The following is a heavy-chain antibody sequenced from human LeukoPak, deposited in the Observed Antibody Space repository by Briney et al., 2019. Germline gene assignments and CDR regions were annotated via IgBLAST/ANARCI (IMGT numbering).Heavy chain of an antibody. J-gene: IGHJ6*02. CDR1: GGSFSGYY. CDR3: ARGSYYDFWSGYYGSGYYYGMDV. V-gene: IGHV4-34*01. D-gene: IGHD3-3*01. Sequence: SETLSLTCAVYGGSFSGYYWSWIRQPPGKGLEWIGEINHSGSTNYNPSLKSRVTISVDTSKNQFSLKLSSVTAADTAVYYCARGSYYDFWSGYYGSGYYYGMDVWGQGTTVTVSS. CDR2: INHSGST.